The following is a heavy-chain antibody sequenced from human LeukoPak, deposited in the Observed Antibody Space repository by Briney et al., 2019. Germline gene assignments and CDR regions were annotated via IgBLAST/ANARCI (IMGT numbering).Heavy chain of an antibody. Sequence: SETLSLTCAVYGGSFSGYYWSWIRQPPGKGLEWIGEINHSGSTNYNPSLKSRVTISVDTSKNQFSLKLSSVTAADTAVYYRARVVDTAMVTNHDAFDIWGQGTMVTVSS. D-gene: IGHD5-18*01. V-gene: IGHV4-34*01. CDR3: ARVVDTAMVTNHDAFDI. CDR1: GGSFSGYY. J-gene: IGHJ3*02. CDR2: INHSGST.